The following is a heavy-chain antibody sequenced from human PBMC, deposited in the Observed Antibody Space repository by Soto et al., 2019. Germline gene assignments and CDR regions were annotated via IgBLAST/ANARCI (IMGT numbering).Heavy chain of an antibody. D-gene: IGHD6-19*01. CDR3: ARGVAGSGFDL. CDR2: TYYRSNWRH. CDR1: GDSVSSNTAA. J-gene: IGHJ4*02. Sequence: SQTLSLTCTISGDSVSSNTAAWNWIRSSPSRGLEWLGRTYYRSNWRHDYAVSVKSRITVNPDTSKNHFSLQLNSVTPDDTAVYYCARGVAGSGFDLWGQGTLVTVSS. V-gene: IGHV6-1*01.